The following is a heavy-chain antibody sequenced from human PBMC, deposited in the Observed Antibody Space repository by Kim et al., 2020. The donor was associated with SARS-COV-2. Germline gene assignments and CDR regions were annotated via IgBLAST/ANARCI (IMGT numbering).Heavy chain of an antibody. D-gene: IGHD3-22*01. V-gene: IGHV3-30*18. CDR3: AKGLGATMIVVVSIGAFDI. CDR1: GFTFSSYG. Sequence: GGSLRLSCAASGFTFSSYGMHWVRQAPGKGLEGVAVITYDGSNKYYADSVKGRFTISRDNSKNTLYLQMNSLRAEDTAVYYCAKGLGATMIVVVSIGAFDIWGEGTMVTVSS. J-gene: IGHJ3*02. CDR2: ITYDGSNK.